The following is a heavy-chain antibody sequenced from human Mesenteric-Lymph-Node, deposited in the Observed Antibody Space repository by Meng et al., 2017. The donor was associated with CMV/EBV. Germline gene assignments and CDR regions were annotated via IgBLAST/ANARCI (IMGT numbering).Heavy chain of an antibody. CDR3: AVPFWYYYDSSGFDI. Sequence: GGSLRLSCAASGFTFSSYWMSWVRQAPGKGLEWVANIKQDGSEKYYVDSVKGRFTISRDNSKNTLYLQMNSLRAEDTAVYYCAVPFWYYYDSSGFDIWGQGTMVTVSS. D-gene: IGHD3-22*01. J-gene: IGHJ3*02. V-gene: IGHV3-7*01. CDR1: GFTFSSYW. CDR2: IKQDGSEK.